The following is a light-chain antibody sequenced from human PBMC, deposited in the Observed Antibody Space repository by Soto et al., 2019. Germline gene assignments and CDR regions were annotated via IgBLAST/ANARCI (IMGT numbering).Light chain of an antibody. V-gene: IGLV1-47*01. CDR3: AAWDDSLSGFYV. J-gene: IGLJ1*01. CDR1: SSHIGSNY. Sequence: QSVLTQPPSASGNPGQRVTISCSGSSSHIGSNYVYWYQQLPGTAPKLLIYRNNHRPSGVPDRFSGSKSGPSASLAISGLRSEDEADDYCAAWDDSLSGFYVFGTGTKVTVL. CDR2: RNN.